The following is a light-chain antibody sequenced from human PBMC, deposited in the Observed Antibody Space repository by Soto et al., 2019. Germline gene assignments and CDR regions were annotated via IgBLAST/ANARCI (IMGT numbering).Light chain of an antibody. V-gene: IGLV2-14*01. Sequence: QSALARPGSVCGSPGQSNTISCTGTSSDVGGYGYVSWYQQHPGKAPKLMIYDVTNRPSGVSNRFSGSKSGNTASLTISGLQAEDEADYYCISYASINTYVFGTGTKVTVL. CDR2: DVT. CDR3: ISYASINTYV. J-gene: IGLJ1*01. CDR1: SSDVGGYGY.